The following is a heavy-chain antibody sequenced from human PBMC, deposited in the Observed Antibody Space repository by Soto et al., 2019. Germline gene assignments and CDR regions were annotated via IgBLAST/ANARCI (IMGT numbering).Heavy chain of an antibody. J-gene: IGHJ6*02. CDR2: ISGSGGST. CDR3: AKTTVIVGYYYGMDA. V-gene: IGHV3-23*01. Sequence: EVQLLESGGGWVQPGGFLRLSCAASGFTFRNYAMSWVRQAPGKGLEWVSTISGSGGSTYYADSVKGRFTISRDNSQNTLYLQMNSLRAEDTAVYYCAKTTVIVGYYYGMDAWGQGTTVTVSS. D-gene: IGHD4-17*01. CDR1: GFTFRNYA.